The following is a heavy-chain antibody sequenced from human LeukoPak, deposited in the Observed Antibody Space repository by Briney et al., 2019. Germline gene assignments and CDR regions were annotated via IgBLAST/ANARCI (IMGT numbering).Heavy chain of an antibody. D-gene: IGHD3-3*01. CDR2: ISSSGSTI. V-gene: IGHV3-48*03. J-gene: IGHJ6*04. CDR3: ETDIFWDDKTRPQDV. CDR1: GFTFSRYE. Sequence: PGGSLRLSCAASGFTFSRYEMNWVLQVPWKGLEGVSYISSSGSTIYYADSVKGRFTISRDNAKNSLYLQMNRPRAGDTLDYYCETDIFWDDKTRPQDVSGKGTTVTVSS.